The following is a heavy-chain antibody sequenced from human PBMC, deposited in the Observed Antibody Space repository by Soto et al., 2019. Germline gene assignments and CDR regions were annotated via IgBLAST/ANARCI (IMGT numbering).Heavy chain of an antibody. J-gene: IGHJ6*02. V-gene: IGHV1-3*01. D-gene: IGHD3-10*01. Sequence: GASVKVSCKASGYTFSGNAIHWVRQAPGQELEWMGWIDGGNGYAKYSQNFQDRVTLTRDASASITYMELSSLRSEDTAIFYCARATYTSGGSPTFAMDVWGQGTTVTVSS. CDR1: GYTFSGNA. CDR2: IDGGNGYA. CDR3: ARATYTSGGSPTFAMDV.